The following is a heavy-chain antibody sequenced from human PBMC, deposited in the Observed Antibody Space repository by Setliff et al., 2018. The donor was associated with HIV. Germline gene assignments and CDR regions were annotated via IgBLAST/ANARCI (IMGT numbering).Heavy chain of an antibody. CDR3: ARGIDILVKMGIYYHYMDV. Sequence: ASVKVSCKTSGDKFGRFDINWVRQASGQGLEWVGWVYASTGHTAYARKFEGRVTMTWDPSTGIGYMELNSLRADDTAVYYCARGIDILVKMGIYYHYMDVWGKGTTVTSP. CDR1: GDKFGRFD. D-gene: IGHD2-15*01. V-gene: IGHV1-8*01. J-gene: IGHJ6*03. CDR2: VYASTGHT.